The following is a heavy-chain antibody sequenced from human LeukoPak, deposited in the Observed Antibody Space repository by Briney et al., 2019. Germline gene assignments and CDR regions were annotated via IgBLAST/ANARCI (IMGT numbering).Heavy chain of an antibody. J-gene: IGHJ5*02. CDR1: GFTVSSNY. CDR2: IYSGGST. D-gene: IGHD6-13*01. Sequence: GGSLRLSCAASGFTVSSNYMSWVRQAPGKGLEWVSVIYSGGSTYYADSVKGRFTISRDNTKNTLYLQMTSLRAEDTTAVYYCAKGASSSWFDLWGQGTLVTVSS. CDR3: AKGASSSWFDL. V-gene: IGHV3-53*01.